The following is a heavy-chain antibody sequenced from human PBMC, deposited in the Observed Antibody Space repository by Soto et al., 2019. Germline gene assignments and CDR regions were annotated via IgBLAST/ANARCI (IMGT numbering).Heavy chain of an antibody. Sequence: GESLKLSCKGSGYSFTSYWISWVRQMPGKGLEWMGRIDPSDSYTNYGPSFQGHVTISADKSISTAYLQWSSLKASDTAMYYCALDSDYDFWSGYFLLGAFDIWGQGTMVTVSS. J-gene: IGHJ3*02. D-gene: IGHD3-3*01. V-gene: IGHV5-10-1*01. CDR2: IDPSDSYT. CDR3: ALDSDYDFWSGYFLLGAFDI. CDR1: GYSFTSYW.